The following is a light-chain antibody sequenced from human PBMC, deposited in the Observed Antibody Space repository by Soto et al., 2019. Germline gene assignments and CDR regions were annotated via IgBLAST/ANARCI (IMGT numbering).Light chain of an antibody. CDR1: QTISSY. Sequence: DIQMTQSPSSLSASVRDRVTITCRASQTISSYLNWYQQKPGKAPELLIYGASSLQSGVPARFIGSGSGTEFTLTISSLQPEDFATYYCQQLNSYPITFGQGTRLEIK. V-gene: IGKV1-9*01. CDR2: GAS. CDR3: QQLNSYPIT. J-gene: IGKJ5*01.